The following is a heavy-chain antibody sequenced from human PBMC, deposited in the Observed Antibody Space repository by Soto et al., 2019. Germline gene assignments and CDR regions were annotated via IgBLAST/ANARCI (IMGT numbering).Heavy chain of an antibody. CDR3: ARVSRDSGSYLFDY. D-gene: IGHD1-26*01. CDR1: GGSISSYY. J-gene: IGHJ4*02. CDR2: IYYSGST. Sequence: SLTCTVSGGSISSYYWSWIRQPPGKGLEWIGYIYYSGSTNYNPSLKSRVTISVDTSKNQFSLKLSSVTAADTAVYYCARVSRDSGSYLFDYWGQGTLVTVSS. V-gene: IGHV4-59*01.